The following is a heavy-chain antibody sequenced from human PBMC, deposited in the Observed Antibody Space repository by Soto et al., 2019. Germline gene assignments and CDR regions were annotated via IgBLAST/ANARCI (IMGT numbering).Heavy chain of an antibody. J-gene: IGHJ4*02. CDR2: TYYNGDT. V-gene: IGHV4-61*08. CDR3: ARGPAYIDGWRTFDL. D-gene: IGHD6-19*01. CDR1: DDSFRGAEYY. Sequence: VLLQESGPGLLRPSETLSLTCTVSDDSFRGAEYYWSWIRQPLGKGPEWIGYTYYNGDTKYNPALRIRVTMSEDTSKNQFSLRLSSVTAADTAVYFCARGPAYIDGWRTFDLWGRGILVTVSS.